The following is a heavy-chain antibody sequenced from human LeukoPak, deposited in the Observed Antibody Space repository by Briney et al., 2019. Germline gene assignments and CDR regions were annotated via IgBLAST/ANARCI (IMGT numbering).Heavy chain of an antibody. Sequence: GGSLRLFCSASGFPFNCFAMFWVGQAPGKGLEDVSGISSDGGRTNYAASVNARFTISRDNSKVTLYLQMTSLRPEDTAIYYCVKDPSVNYFYFDYWGQETLVTVSS. CDR1: GFPFNCFA. J-gene: IGHJ4*02. CDR2: ISSDGGRT. D-gene: IGHD1-26*01. CDR3: VKDPSVNYFYFDY. V-gene: IGHV3-64D*09.